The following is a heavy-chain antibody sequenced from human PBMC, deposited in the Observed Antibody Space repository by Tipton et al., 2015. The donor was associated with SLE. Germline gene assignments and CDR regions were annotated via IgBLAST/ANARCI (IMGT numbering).Heavy chain of an antibody. J-gene: IGHJ5*02. CDR2: IHYTGST. D-gene: IGHD4/OR15-4a*01. CDR1: DASISGHY. CDR3: SRGGANSKWLDP. V-gene: IGHV4-59*11. Sequence: TLSLTCTVSDASISGHYWSWIRQPPGKGLEWIGYIHYTGSTFYNPSLKSRVTMSVDTSKNQFSLRLTSVTAADTAIYYCSRGGANSKWLDPWGQGTLVTVSS.